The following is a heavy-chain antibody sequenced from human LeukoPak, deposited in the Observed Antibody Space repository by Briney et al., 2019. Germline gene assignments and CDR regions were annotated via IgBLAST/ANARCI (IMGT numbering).Heavy chain of an antibody. J-gene: IGHJ3*02. V-gene: IGHV3-48*04. CDR2: ISSTSGTI. CDR1: GFTFSNAW. Sequence: GGSLRLSCAASGFTFSNAWMSWVRQAPGKGLEWVSYISSTSGTIYYADSMKGRFTISRDNAKNSLYLQMNGLRAEDTAVYYCARELVVPAAISSYDAFDIWGQGTMVTVSS. CDR3: ARELVVPAAISSYDAFDI. D-gene: IGHD2-2*01.